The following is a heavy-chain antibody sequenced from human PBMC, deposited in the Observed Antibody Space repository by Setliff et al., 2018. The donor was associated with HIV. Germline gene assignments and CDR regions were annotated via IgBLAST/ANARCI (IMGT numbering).Heavy chain of an antibody. CDR3: ARGHMLITYYYYYYMDV. D-gene: IGHD3-10*02. V-gene: IGHV4-4*08. Sequence: SETLSLTCTVSGGSISSYYWSWIRQPPGKGLEWIGYIYTSGSTNYNPSLKSRVTISVDTSKNQFSLKLSSVTAADTAVYYCARGHMLITYYYYYYMDVWGKGTTVTVSS. J-gene: IGHJ6*03. CDR2: IYTSGST. CDR1: GGSISSYY.